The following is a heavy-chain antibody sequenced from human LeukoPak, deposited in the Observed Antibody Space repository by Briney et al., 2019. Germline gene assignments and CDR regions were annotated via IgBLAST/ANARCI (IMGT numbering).Heavy chain of an antibody. CDR1: GYTFTGYY. J-gene: IGHJ6*02. V-gene: IGHV1-2*02. Sequence: ASVTVSCKASGYTFTGYYMHWVRQAPGQGLEWMGWINPNSGGTNYAQKFQGRVTMTRDTSISTAYMELSRMRSDDTAVYYCAREGGGIRLRSTYYYGMDVWGQGTTVTVSS. D-gene: IGHD5-12*01. CDR2: INPNSGGT. CDR3: AREGGGIRLRSTYYYGMDV.